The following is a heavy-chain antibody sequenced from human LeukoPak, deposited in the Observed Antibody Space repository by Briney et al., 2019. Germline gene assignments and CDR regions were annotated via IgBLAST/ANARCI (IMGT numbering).Heavy chain of an antibody. CDR1: GFTFSSYA. D-gene: IGHD3-22*01. Sequence: GGSLRLSCAASGFTFSSYAMSWVRQAPGKGLEWVSAISGSGGSTYYADSVKGRFTISRDNSKNTLYLQMNSLRAEDTAVYYCAKGIAADYYDSSGYRYFQHWGQGTLVTVSS. J-gene: IGHJ1*01. CDR2: ISGSGGST. V-gene: IGHV3-23*01. CDR3: AKGIAADYYDSSGYRYFQH.